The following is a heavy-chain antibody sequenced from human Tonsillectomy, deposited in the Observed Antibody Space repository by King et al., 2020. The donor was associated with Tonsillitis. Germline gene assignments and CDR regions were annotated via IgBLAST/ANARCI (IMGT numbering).Heavy chain of an antibody. CDR2: INHSGST. CDR1: GGSFSGYY. CDR3: ARGGYTYAYRNDAFDI. V-gene: IGHV4-34*01. Sequence: VQLQQWGAGLLKPSETLSLTCAVYGGSFSGYYWSWIRQSPGKGLEWIGEINHSGSTNYNPSLKSRVTISVDTSKNHFSLKQSSVTAAGTAVYYCARGGYTYAYRNDAFDIWGQGTMVTVSS. D-gene: IGHD3-16*01. J-gene: IGHJ3*02.